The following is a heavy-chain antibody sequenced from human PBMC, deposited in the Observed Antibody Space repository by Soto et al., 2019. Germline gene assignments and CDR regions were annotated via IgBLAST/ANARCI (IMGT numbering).Heavy chain of an antibody. J-gene: IGHJ4*02. CDR2: IKHDGSEK. CDR1: GFTYSNYW. Sequence: GGSLRLSCAVSGFTYSNYWMSWVRQAPGKGLEWVANIKHDGSEKYYVDSVKGRFTISRDNAKNSLYLQMNSLRAEDTAVYYCARPSSSWYWRDFDYWGQGTLVTVSS. D-gene: IGHD6-13*01. V-gene: IGHV3-7*01. CDR3: ARPSSSWYWRDFDY.